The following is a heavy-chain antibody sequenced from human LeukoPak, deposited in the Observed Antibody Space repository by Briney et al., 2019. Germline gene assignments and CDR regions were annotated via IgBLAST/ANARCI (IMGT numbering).Heavy chain of an antibody. D-gene: IGHD4-23*01. CDR3: ARAGTYGGNSFDY. Sequence: SETLSLTCTVSGGSISSYYWSWIRQPPGKGLEWIGYIYYSGSTNYNPSLKSRVTISVDTSKNQFSLKLGSVTAADTAVYYCARAGTYGGNSFDYWGQGTLVTVSS. J-gene: IGHJ4*02. V-gene: IGHV4-59*01. CDR2: IYYSGST. CDR1: GGSISSYY.